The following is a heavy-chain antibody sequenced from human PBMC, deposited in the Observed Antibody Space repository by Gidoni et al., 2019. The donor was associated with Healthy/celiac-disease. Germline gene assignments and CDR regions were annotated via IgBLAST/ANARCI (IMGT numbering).Heavy chain of an antibody. V-gene: IGHV4-39*01. J-gene: IGHJ4*02. D-gene: IGHD5-18*01. CDR3: ARLRGTQLWLRYFDY. CDR1: GGSISSRSYY. Sequence: QLQLQASGPGLVKPSETLSRTCTISGGSISSRSYYWGWLRQPPGKGLEWIGSIYYSGRTYYTPSLKSRVTISVDTAKHQFSLKLRSVTAADTAVYYCARLRGTQLWLRYFDYWGQVTLVTVSS. CDR2: IYYSGRT.